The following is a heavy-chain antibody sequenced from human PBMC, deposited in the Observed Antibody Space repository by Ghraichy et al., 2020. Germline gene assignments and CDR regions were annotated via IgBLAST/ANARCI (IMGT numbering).Heavy chain of an antibody. CDR1: GYTFTSYD. Sequence: ASVKVSFKASGYTFTSYDINWVRQATGQGLEWMGWMNPNSGNTGYAQKFQGRVTITRNTSISTAYMELSSLRSEDTAVYYCAACERDSSSLDAFDIWGQGTMVTVSS. CDR3: AACERDSSSLDAFDI. V-gene: IGHV1-8*03. J-gene: IGHJ3*02. CDR2: MNPNSGNT. D-gene: IGHD6-13*01.